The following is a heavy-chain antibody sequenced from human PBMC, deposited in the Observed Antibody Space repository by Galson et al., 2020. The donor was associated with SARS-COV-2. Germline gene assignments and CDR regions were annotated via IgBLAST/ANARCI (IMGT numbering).Heavy chain of an antibody. CDR2: MNPNSGNT. V-gene: IGHV1-8*01. CDR3: ARASYYYDSSGYYPLN. CDR1: RYTFTSYD. Sequence: ASVKVSCKASRYTFTSYDINWVRQATGQGLEWMGWMNPNSGNTGYAQKFQGRVTMTRNTSISTAYMELSSLRSEDTAVYYCARASYYYDSSGYYPLNWGQGTLVTVSS. J-gene: IGHJ4*02. D-gene: IGHD3-22*01.